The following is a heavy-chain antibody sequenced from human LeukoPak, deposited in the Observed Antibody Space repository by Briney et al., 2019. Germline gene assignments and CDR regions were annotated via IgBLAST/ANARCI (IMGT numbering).Heavy chain of an antibody. D-gene: IGHD4-17*01. CDR1: GFTFSSYS. Sequence: GGSLRLSCAASGFTFSSYSMNWVRQAPGKGLEWVSSISSSSSYIYYADSVKGRFTISRDNAKNSLYLQMNSLRAEDTAVYYCAKSLFSVTPFDYWGQGTLVTVSS. V-gene: IGHV3-21*01. CDR3: AKSLFSVTPFDY. CDR2: ISSSSSYI. J-gene: IGHJ4*02.